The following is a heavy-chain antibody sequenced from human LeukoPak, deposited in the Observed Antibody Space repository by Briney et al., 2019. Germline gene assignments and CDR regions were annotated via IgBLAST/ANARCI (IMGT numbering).Heavy chain of an antibody. CDR2: IKSKTDGGTT. J-gene: IGHJ4*02. V-gene: IGHV3-15*01. CDR1: GFTFSNAW. D-gene: IGHD2-15*01. Sequence: GGSLRLSCAASGFTFSNAWMSWVRQAPGKGLEWVGRIKSKTDGGTTDYAAPVKGRFTISRDDSENTLYLQMNSLKTEDTAVYYCTTDPLVVVLFDYWGQGTLVTVSS. CDR3: TTDPLVVVLFDY.